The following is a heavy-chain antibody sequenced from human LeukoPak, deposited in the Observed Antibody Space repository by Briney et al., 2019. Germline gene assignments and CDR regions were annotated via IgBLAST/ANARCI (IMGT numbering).Heavy chain of an antibody. D-gene: IGHD1-26*01. CDR3: ASSLRGSGSIMGY. CDR2: ISSRSSYI. Sequence: GGSLRLSCAASGFTFSSYCMNWVRQAPGKGLEWVSSISSRSSYIYYADSVKGRFTISRDNAKNSLYLQMNSLRAEDTAVYYCASSLRGSGSIMGYWGQGTLVTVSS. J-gene: IGHJ4*02. CDR1: GFTFSSYC. V-gene: IGHV3-21*01.